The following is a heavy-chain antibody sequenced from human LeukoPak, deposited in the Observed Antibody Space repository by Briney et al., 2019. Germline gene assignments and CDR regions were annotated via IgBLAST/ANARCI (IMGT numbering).Heavy chain of an antibody. V-gene: IGHV3-48*03. CDR3: ARHILWFGEFSGDV. CDR1: GFTFSSDE. CDR2: ISSSGSTI. Sequence: PGGSLRLSCAASGFTFSSDEMNWVRQAPGKGLEWVSYISSSGSTIYYADSVKGRFTISRDNSKNTLYLQMNSLRAEDTAVYYCARHILWFGEFSGDVWGKGTTVTISS. D-gene: IGHD3-10*01. J-gene: IGHJ6*04.